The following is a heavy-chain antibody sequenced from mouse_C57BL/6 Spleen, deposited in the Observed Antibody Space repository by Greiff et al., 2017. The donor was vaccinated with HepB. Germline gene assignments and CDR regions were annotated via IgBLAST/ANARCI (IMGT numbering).Heavy chain of an antibody. CDR1: GFTFSSYA. Sequence: EVKLVESGEGLVKPGGSLKLSCAASGFTFSSYAMSWVRQTPEKRLEWVAYISSGGDYTYYADTVKGRFTIARDNARNTRYLQMSSLKSEDTAMYYCTGADYCGSGLYCAMDYWGQGTSVTVSS. CDR3: TGADYCGSGLYCAMDY. J-gene: IGHJ4*01. V-gene: IGHV5-9-1*02. D-gene: IGHD1-1*01. CDR2: ISSGGDYT.